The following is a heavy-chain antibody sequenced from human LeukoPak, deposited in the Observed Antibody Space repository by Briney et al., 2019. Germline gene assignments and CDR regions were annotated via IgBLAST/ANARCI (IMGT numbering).Heavy chain of an antibody. Sequence: GGSLRLSCAASGFTFSNYWMHWVRQAPGKGLVWVSRINSDARSTSYADSVKGRFTVSRDNAKNTLHLQMNSLRAEDTAVYYCARGADTGYSSDSWGQGTLVTVSS. CDR2: INSDARST. CDR1: GFTFSNYW. V-gene: IGHV3-74*01. D-gene: IGHD6-19*01. CDR3: ARGADTGYSSDS. J-gene: IGHJ5*02.